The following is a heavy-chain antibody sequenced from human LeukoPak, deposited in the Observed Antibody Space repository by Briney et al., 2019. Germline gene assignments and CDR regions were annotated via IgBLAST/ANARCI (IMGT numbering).Heavy chain of an antibody. CDR2: IYYSGST. CDR1: GGSISSYY. D-gene: IGHD6-13*01. CDR3: ARRQPGYSSSWIDY. Sequence: WETLSLTCTVSGGSISSYYWSWIRQAPGKGLEWIGYIYYSGSTNYNPSLKSRVTISVDTSNNQFSLKLSSGTAADTAVYYCARRQPGYSSSWIDYWGQGTLVTVSS. V-gene: IGHV4-59*08. J-gene: IGHJ4*02.